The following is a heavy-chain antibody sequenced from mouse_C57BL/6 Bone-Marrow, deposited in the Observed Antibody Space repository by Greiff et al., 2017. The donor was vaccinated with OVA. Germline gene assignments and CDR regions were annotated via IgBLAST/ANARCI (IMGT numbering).Heavy chain of an antibody. CDR1: GFTFSDYY. V-gene: IGHV5-12*01. J-gene: IGHJ4*01. D-gene: IGHD2-4*01. Sequence: EVKLVESGGGLVQPGGSLKLSCAASGFTFSDYYMYWVRQTPEKRLEWVAYISNGGGSTYYPDTVKGRFTISRANAKNTLYLQMSRLKSEDTAMYYCARRYDHDWAMDYWGQGTSVTVSS. CDR3: ARRYDHDWAMDY. CDR2: ISNGGGST.